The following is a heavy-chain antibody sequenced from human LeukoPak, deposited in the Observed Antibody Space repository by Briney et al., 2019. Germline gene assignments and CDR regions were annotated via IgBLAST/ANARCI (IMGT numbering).Heavy chain of an antibody. CDR2: ISSSSSTI. D-gene: IGHD3-9*01. V-gene: IGHV3-48*01. CDR1: RFTFSSYS. J-gene: IGHJ5*02. CDR3: AKDPLPYYDILTGSHGLNWFDP. Sequence: GGSLRLSCVASRFTFSSYSINWVRQAPGKGLEWVSYISSSSSTIYYADSVKGRFTISRDNAKNSLYLQMNSLRAEDTAVYYCAKDPLPYYDILTGSHGLNWFDPWGQGTLVTVSS.